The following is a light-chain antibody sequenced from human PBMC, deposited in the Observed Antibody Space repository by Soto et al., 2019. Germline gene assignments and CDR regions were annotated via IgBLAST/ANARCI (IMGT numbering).Light chain of an antibody. CDR2: GAS. Sequence: EIVFTQSPGTLSLSPGERATLSCRASQSVSSSYLAWYQQKPGQAPRLLIYGASSRATGIPDRFSGSGSGTDFTLTISRLEPEDFAVYYCQQYGSSPPTFGQGTDWRL. J-gene: IGKJ5*01. CDR3: QQYGSSPPT. V-gene: IGKV3-20*01. CDR1: QSVSSSY.